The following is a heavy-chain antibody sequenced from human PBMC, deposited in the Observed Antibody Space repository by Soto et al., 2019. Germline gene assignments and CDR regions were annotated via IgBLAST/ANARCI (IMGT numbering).Heavy chain of an antibody. V-gene: IGHV3-23*01. D-gene: IGHD4-17*01. CDR3: AKDVSYGDPFVY. Sequence: EVQLLESGGALVQPGGSLRLSCAASGFTFSSYAMNWVRQAPGKGLEWVSAISGSGGSTYYADSVEGRFIISRDNSKNTLYLQMTGLRAEDTAVYYCAKDVSYGDPFVYWGQGTLVTVSS. CDR1: GFTFSSYA. J-gene: IGHJ4*02. CDR2: ISGSGGST.